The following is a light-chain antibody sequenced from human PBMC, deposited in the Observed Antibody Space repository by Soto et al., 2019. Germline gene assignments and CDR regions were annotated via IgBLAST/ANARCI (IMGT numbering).Light chain of an antibody. CDR3: GTWDSRLSIYV. CDR1: HSNIGNNF. V-gene: IGLV1-51*01. Sequence: SVLTQPPSVSAAPGQQVTISCSGSHSNIGNNFVAWYQHLPGSAPKLLIYNNNERPSGIPDRFSGSKSGTSATLGITGLRTGDAADYYCGTWDSRLSIYVFASGTKVTVL. J-gene: IGLJ1*01. CDR2: NNN.